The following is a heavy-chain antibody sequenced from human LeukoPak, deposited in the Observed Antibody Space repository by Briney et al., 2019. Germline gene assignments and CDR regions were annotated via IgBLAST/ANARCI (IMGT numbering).Heavy chain of an antibody. D-gene: IGHD3-16*02. CDR2: IYYSGST. V-gene: IGHV4-30-4*01. Sequence: SETLSLTCTVSGGSICSGDYYWSWIRQPPGKGLEWIGYIYYSGSTYYNPSLKSRVTISVDTSKNQFSLKLSSVTAADTAVYYCARDRKNDYVWGSYRYNYYYGMDVWGQGATVTVSS. CDR1: GGSICSGDYY. CDR3: ARDRKNDYVWGSYRYNYYYGMDV. J-gene: IGHJ6*02.